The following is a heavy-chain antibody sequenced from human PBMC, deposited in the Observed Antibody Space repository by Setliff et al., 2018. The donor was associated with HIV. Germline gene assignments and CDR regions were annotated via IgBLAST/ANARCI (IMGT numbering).Heavy chain of an antibody. D-gene: IGHD3-10*01. Sequence: SVKVSCKPSGGTFSSYAISWVRQAPGQGLEWMGGIIPMFGRVNYAQKLQGRVTITAGESTNTAYMELSGLRAEDTAVYFCARGVAINYYGSGSYLGHWGQGTLVTVSS. J-gene: IGHJ4*02. CDR2: IIPMFGRV. CDR1: GGTFSSYA. CDR3: ARGVAINYYGSGSYLGH. V-gene: IGHV1-69*13.